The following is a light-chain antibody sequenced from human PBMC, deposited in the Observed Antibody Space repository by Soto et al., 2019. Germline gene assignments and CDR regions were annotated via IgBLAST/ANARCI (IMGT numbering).Light chain of an antibody. CDR1: QSVSSY. V-gene: IGKV3-11*01. Sequence: EIVLTQSPATLSLSPGERATLSCRASQSVSSYLAWYQQKPGQAPRLLIYEASNRATGIPARFSGSGSGTYFTLTIGSLEPEDFAVYYCQQRSNLLTFGGGTKVEIK. J-gene: IGKJ4*01. CDR2: EAS. CDR3: QQRSNLLT.